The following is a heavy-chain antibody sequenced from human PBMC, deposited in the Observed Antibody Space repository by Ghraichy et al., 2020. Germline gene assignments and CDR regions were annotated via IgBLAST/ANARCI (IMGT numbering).Heavy chain of an antibody. CDR3: ARHVRVFGVVIDAFAL. CDR2: VSYRGNT. Sequence: SETLSLTFAVTNGSVSSGDYSWSWIRQPPGKGLEWIGYVSYRGNTNYNPSLKGRVDISLDTSRSHFSLKLSSVTAADTAVYYCARHVRVFGVVIDAFALWGQGAMVTVSS. CDR1: NGSVSSGDYS. J-gene: IGHJ3*01. D-gene: IGHD3-3*01. V-gene: IGHV4-30-4*07.